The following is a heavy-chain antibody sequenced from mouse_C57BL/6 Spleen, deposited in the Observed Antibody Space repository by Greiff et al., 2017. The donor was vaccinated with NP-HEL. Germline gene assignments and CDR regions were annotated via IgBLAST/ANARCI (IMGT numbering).Heavy chain of an antibody. J-gene: IGHJ2*01. D-gene: IGHD2-3*01. CDR1: YTFTDYYM. Sequence: VQLKQSGPELVKPGASVKMSCKASGYTFTDYYMHWVKQKPGKGLEWIGEIYPGSGNTYYNEKFKGKATLTADTSSSTAYMQLSSLTSEDSAVYFCAREDDGYYEDYWGQGTTLTVSS. V-gene: IGHV1-83*01. CDR2: YPGSGNTY. CDR3: REDDGYYEDY.